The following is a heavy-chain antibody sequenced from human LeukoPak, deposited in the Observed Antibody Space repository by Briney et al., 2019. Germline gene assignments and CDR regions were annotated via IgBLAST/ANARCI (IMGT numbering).Heavy chain of an antibody. CDR3: ARRGIGSSGYYSDY. J-gene: IGHJ4*02. CDR1: GYTFTGYY. D-gene: IGHD3-22*01. CDR2: INPNSGGT. V-gene: IGHV1-2*06. Sequence: ASVKVSCEASGYTFTGYYMHWVRQAPGQGLEWMGRINPNSGGTNYAQKFQGRVTMTRDTSISTAYMELSRLRSDDTAVYYCARRGIGSSGYYSDYWGQGTLVTVSS.